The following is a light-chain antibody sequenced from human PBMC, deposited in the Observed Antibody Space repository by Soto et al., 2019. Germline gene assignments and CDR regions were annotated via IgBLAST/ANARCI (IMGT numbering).Light chain of an antibody. Sequence: DIQMTQTPSTLAVSVGDIFTITCRASQTISSWLAWYQQKPGKAPKLLIYAASTLESGVPSRFSATVSGTEFSLTITSLQPEDFATYYCQQLFDSPITFGQGTRLEIK. J-gene: IGKJ5*01. CDR2: AAS. CDR3: QQLFDSPIT. CDR1: QTISSW. V-gene: IGKV1-5*01.